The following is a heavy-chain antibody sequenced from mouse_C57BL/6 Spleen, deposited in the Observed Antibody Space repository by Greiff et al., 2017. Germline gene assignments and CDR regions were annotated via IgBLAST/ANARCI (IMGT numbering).Heavy chain of an antibody. D-gene: IGHD1-1*01. CDR3: YYGSSYFFDY. CDR1: GYTFTDYY. CDR2: INPYNGGT. V-gene: IGHV1-19*01. J-gene: IGHJ2*01. Sequence: EVQLQQSGPVLVKPGASVKMSCKASGYTFTDYYMNWVKQSHGKSLEWIGVINPYNGGTSYNQKFKGKATLTVDKSSSTAYMELNSLTSEDSAVYYCYYGSSYFFDYWGQGTTLTVSS.